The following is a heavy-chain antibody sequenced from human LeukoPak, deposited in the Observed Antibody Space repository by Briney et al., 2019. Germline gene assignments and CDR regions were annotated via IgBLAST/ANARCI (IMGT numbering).Heavy chain of an antibody. CDR1: GGSISSHY. J-gene: IGHJ2*01. CDR3: ARARAYSDFVGNFDL. V-gene: IGHV4-4*07. CDR2: IWATGST. Sequence: SETLSLTCTVSGGSISSHYWSWIRQPAGKRLEWIGRIWATGSTVDNPSFRSRLTLSIDRSKSQLSLKLTSMTAADSAVYYCARARAYSDFVGNFDLWGHGIPVTVSS. D-gene: IGHD4-11*01.